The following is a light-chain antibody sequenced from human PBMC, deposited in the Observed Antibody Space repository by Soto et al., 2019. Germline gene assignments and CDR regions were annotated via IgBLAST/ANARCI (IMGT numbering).Light chain of an antibody. CDR3: SSYTTNTTWV. V-gene: IGLV2-14*01. CDR1: SSDVGAYDY. Sequence: QSVLTQPASVSGSPGQSITISCTGTSSDVGAYDYVSWYQQHPGKAPKLMISEVNNRPSGISDRFSGSKSANTASLTISGLQADDEAAYYCSSYTTNTTWVFGGGTKLTVL. CDR2: EVN. J-gene: IGLJ3*02.